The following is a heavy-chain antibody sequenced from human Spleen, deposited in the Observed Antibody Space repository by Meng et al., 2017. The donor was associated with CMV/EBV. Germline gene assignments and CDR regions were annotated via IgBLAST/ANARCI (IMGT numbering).Heavy chain of an antibody. CDR3: AGTWRWDSFDI. CDR1: GLTFSNYE. J-gene: IGHJ3*02. D-gene: IGHD5-24*01. V-gene: IGHV3-48*03. CDR2: ISSSDNSI. Sequence: GESLKISCTVSGLTFSNYEMNWVRQAPGKGLEWVSFISSSDNSIYYADSVQGRFTISRDNSKNTLYLQVNSLRAEDTAVYYCAGTWRWDSFDIWGQGTMVTVSS.